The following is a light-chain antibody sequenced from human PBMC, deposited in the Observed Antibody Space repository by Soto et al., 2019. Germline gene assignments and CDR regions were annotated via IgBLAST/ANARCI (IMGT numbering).Light chain of an antibody. V-gene: IGKV3D-15*01. CDR2: DAS. CDR3: QQYQDGWK. J-gene: IGKJ1*01. Sequence: EIVMTQSPATLSVSPGGRVTLSCRASQIISTILAWYQQKPGQAPRLLIYDASTRATGVPGRFGGSGSGTEFALTISGLQSEYSAVYYCQQYQDGWKFGQGTKVDIK. CDR1: QIISTI.